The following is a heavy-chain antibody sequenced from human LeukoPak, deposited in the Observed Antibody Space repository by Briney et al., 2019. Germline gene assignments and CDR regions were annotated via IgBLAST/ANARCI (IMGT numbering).Heavy chain of an antibody. D-gene: IGHD6-19*01. Sequence: TGGSLRLSCAASGFTFSSYSMNWVRQAPGKGLEWVSFVSSGSSTIYYADSVRGRFTISRDNAKNSLYLQMNSLRAEDTAVYYCARMAGGWYVDFWGQGTLVTVSS. CDR2: VSSGSSTI. V-gene: IGHV3-48*01. CDR3: ARMAGGWYVDF. J-gene: IGHJ4*02. CDR1: GFTFSSYS.